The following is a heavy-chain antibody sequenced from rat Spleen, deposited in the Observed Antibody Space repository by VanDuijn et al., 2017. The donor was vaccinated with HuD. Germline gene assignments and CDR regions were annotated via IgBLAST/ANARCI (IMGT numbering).Heavy chain of an antibody. CDR3: TTENYWFAY. J-gene: IGHJ3*01. Sequence: EVQLVESGGGLVQPGRSLKLSCAASGFTFSDYYMAWVRQAPKKGLEWVASISYEGSSTYYGDSVKGRFIISRDNTKSTLYLQMNSLRSEDTATYYCTTENYWFAYWGQGTLVTVSS. CDR2: ISYEGSST. CDR1: GFTFSDYY. D-gene: IGHD1-10*01. V-gene: IGHV5-22*01.